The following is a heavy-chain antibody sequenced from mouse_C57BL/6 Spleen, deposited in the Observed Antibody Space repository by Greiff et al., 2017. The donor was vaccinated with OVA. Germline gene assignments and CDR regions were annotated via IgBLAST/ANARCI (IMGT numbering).Heavy chain of an antibody. CDR2: IDPSDSYT. CDR1: GYTFTSYC. J-gene: IGHJ1*03. CDR3: ARSEVATRYFDV. V-gene: IGHV1-50*01. Sequence: VQLQQPGAELVKPGASVKLSCKASGYTFTSYCMQWVKQRPGQGLEWIGEIDPSDSYTNYNQKFKGKATLTVDTSSSTAYMQRSSLTSEDSAVYYGARSEVATRYFDVWGTGTTVTVSS. D-gene: IGHD1-1*02.